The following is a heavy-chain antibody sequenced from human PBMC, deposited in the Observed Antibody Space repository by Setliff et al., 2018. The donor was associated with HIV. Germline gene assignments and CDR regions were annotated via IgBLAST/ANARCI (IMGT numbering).Heavy chain of an antibody. V-gene: IGHV1-3*02. J-gene: IGHJ6*02. CDR3: ARDGHCSSTSCWGYYYYYGMDV. CDR2: SNTGNGNT. Sequence: ASVKVSCKAYGYTFTTYTIHWVRQAPGQGLEWMGWSNTGNGNTKYSQEFQGRVTITRDTSATTAYMELRSLRSDDTAVYYCARDGHCSSTSCWGYYYYYGMDVWGQGTTVTVSS. CDR1: GYTFTTYT. D-gene: IGHD2-2*01.